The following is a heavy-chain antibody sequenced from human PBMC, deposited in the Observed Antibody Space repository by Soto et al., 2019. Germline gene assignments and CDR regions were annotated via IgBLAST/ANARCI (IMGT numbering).Heavy chain of an antibody. Sequence: QVQLVQSGAEVQKPGSSVKVSCKASGGTFSSYAISWVRQAPGQGLEWMGGIIPIFGTANYAQKFQGRVTITADKSTSTAYMELSSLRSEDTAVYYCARYGWYYYDSSGYYYNWYFDLWGRGTLVTVSS. CDR2: IIPIFGTA. CDR1: GGTFSSYA. J-gene: IGHJ2*01. CDR3: ARYGWYYYDSSGYYYNWYFDL. D-gene: IGHD3-22*01. V-gene: IGHV1-69*06.